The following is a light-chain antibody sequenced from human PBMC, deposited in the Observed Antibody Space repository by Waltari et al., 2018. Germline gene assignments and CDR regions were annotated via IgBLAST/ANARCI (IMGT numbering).Light chain of an antibody. J-gene: IGLJ1*01. Sequence: QSALTQPASVSGSPGQSITISCTGTSSDVGGYKYVSWYQQHPGKAPKLMIYDVSNRPSGVSNRFSGSKSGNTASLTIFGLQAEDEADYYCSSYTTSNTLVFGTGTNVIVL. CDR1: SSDVGGYKY. CDR3: SSYTTSNTLV. CDR2: DVS. V-gene: IGLV2-14*03.